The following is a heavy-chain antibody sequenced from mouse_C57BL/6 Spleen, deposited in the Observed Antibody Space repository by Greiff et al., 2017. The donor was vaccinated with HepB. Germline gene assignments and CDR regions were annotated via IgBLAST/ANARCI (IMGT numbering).Heavy chain of an antibody. D-gene: IGHD2-5*01. J-gene: IGHJ2*01. Sequence: EVQLQESGPGLVKPSQSLSLTCSVTGYSITSGYYWNWIRQFPGNKLEWMGYISYDGSNNYNPSFKNRISITRDTSKNQFFLKLNSVTTEDTATYYCARADYSNYRGYFDYWGQGTTLTVSS. CDR3: ARADYSNYRGYFDY. CDR2: ISYDGSN. CDR1: GYSITSGYY. V-gene: IGHV3-6*01.